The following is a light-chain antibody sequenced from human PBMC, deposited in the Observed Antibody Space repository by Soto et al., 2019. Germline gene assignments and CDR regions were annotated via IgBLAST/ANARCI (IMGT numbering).Light chain of an antibody. CDR2: DAS. CDR1: QSVNNH. Sequence: TQSPATLSASSGEGITLSCRASQSVNNHLAWYQHRAGQAPRLLFYDASIRATGIPARFSAGGSGTDFTLVISSLQSEDAAVYYCQEYNAWPPGTFGRGTKVEIK. CDR3: QEYNAWPPGT. V-gene: IGKV3D-15*01. J-gene: IGKJ1*01.